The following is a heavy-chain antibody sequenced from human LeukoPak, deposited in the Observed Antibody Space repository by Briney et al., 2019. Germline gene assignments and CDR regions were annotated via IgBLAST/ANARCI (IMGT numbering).Heavy chain of an antibody. V-gene: IGHV3-53*01. J-gene: IGHJ5*02. Sequence: GGSLRLSCAASGFTVSTNYMIWVRQAPGKGLDWVSVLYSDGTTHYADSVKGRFIISRDNSRNTLSLQMHSLRAEDTAVYYCARRENNGYYLSWGQGTLVTVSS. D-gene: IGHD3-22*01. CDR1: GFTVSTNY. CDR2: LYSDGTT. CDR3: ARRENNGYYLS.